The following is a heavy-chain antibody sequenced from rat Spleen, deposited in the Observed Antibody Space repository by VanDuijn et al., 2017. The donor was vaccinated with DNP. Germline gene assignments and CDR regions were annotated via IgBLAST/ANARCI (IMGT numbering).Heavy chain of an antibody. Sequence: EVQLVETGGGLVQPGRSLKLSCVASGFTFNNYWMTWIRQAPGKGLEWVASITNTGGSTYYPDSVKGRFTISRDNAKSTLYLQMNSLRSEDTATYYCTREVAYYSSYIYYVMDAWGQGASVTVSS. CDR2: ITNTGGST. CDR1: GFTFNNYW. D-gene: IGHD1-2*01. J-gene: IGHJ4*01. V-gene: IGHV5-31*01. CDR3: TREVAYYSSYIYYVMDA.